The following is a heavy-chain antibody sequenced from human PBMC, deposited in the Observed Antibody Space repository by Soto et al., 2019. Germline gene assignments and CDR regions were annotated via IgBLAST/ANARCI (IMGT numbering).Heavy chain of an antibody. CDR1: GYTFTSYG. D-gene: IGHD4-17*01. V-gene: IGHV1-18*04. CDR2: ISAYNGNT. CDR3: ARVGSASYGDYLRQFYYYYGMDV. J-gene: IGHJ6*02. Sequence: QVQLVQSGAEVKKPGASVKVSCKASGYTFTSYGISWVRQAPGQGLEWMGWISAYNGNTNYAQKLQGRVTMTTDTSTSTAYMELRSLRSDDTAVYYCARVGSASYGDYLRQFYYYYGMDVWGQGTTVTVSS.